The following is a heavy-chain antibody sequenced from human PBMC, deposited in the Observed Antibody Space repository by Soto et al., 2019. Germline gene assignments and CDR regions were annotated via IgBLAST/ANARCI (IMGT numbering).Heavy chain of an antibody. CDR2: ISGYNGNT. J-gene: IGHJ6*01. D-gene: IGHD3-10*01. CDR1: GYTFTSYG. Sequence: QVQLVQSGAEVKKPGASVKVSCKASGYTFTSYGVSWVRQAPGQGLEWMGWISGYNGNTNYAQKLQGRVTMTTDTSTSTAYMELRSLRSDDTAVYYCARVGKYYYSSGSPYFYGMDVWGQGNTVTVSS. CDR3: ARVGKYYYSSGSPYFYGMDV. V-gene: IGHV1-18*04.